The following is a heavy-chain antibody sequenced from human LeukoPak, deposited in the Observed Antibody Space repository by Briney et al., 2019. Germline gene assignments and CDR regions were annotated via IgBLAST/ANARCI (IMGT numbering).Heavy chain of an antibody. D-gene: IGHD5-18*01. J-gene: IGHJ4*02. Sequence: ASVKVSCKASGYTFTNYMHWVRQPPGQGLEWMGIINPSGGGTSYAQEFQGRLTMTRDTSTTTVYMELSSLRSEDTAMYYCAREIGPRQLHLWGSAFDYWGQGTLVTVSS. V-gene: IGHV1-46*01. CDR1: GYTFTNY. CDR2: INPSGGGT. CDR3: AREIGPRQLHLWGSAFDY.